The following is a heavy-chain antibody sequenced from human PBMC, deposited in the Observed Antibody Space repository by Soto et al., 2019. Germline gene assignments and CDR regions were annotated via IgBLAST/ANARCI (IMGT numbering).Heavy chain of an antibody. D-gene: IGHD6-19*01. V-gene: IGHV2-5*02. CDR2: IYWDDDK. CDR3: AHIVVAGLGYYFDY. J-gene: IGHJ4*02. Sequence: QITLKESGPTLVKPTQTLTLTCTFYGFSLSSTRMAVGWIRQPPGKALEWLALIYWDDDKRYSPFLKSRITITKDTSKNQVVLTMSNMDPVDTASYYCAHIVVAGLGYYFDYWGQGTLVTVSS. CDR1: GFSLSSTRMA.